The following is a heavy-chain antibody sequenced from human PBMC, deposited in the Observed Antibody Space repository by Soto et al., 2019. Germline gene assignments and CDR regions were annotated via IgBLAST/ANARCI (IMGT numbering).Heavy chain of an antibody. CDR3: ARDYDSSGYPRYYFDY. CDR2: IWYDGSNK. J-gene: IGHJ4*02. D-gene: IGHD3-22*01. CDR1: GFTFSSYG. V-gene: IGHV3-33*01. Sequence: QVQLVESGGGVVQPGRSLRLSCAASGFTFSSYGMHWVRQAPGKGLEWVAVIWYDGSNKYYADSVKGRFTISRDNSKNTRYLKMNSLRAEDTAVYYCARDYDSSGYPRYYFDYWGQGTLVTVSS.